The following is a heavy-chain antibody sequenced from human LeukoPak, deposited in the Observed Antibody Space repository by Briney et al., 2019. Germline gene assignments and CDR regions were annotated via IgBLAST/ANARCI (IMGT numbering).Heavy chain of an antibody. CDR1: GGSISSSSYY. CDR3: ASITLRVLDY. V-gene: IGHV4-39*01. Sequence: PSETLSLTCTVSGGSISSSSYYWGWIRQPPGKGLEWIGSIYYSGSTYYNPSLKSRVATSVDTSKNQFSLKLSSVTAADTAVYYCASITLRVLDYWGQGTLVTVSS. D-gene: IGHD3-3*01. CDR2: IYYSGST. J-gene: IGHJ4*02.